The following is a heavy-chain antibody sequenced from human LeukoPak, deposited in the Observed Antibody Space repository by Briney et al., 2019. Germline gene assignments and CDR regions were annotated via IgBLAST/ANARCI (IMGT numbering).Heavy chain of an antibody. V-gene: IGHV1-2*02. D-gene: IGHD1-1*01. CDR1: GYMFTGYY. J-gene: IGHJ4*02. CDR2: INPNNGGT. CDR3: GRDRHWNQGNFDY. Sequence: ASLKVSCKASGYMFTGYYIHWVRQAPGQGLEWMGWINPNNGGTNSAQKFQGRVTMTRDTSIGTAYMELNRLTYDDAAVYYCGRDRHWNQGNFDYWGQGTLVTVSS.